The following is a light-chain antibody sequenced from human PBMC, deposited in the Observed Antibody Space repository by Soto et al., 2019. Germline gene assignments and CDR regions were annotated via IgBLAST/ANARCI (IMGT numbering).Light chain of an antibody. Sequence: DIQMTQSPSTLSASVGDRVTITCRASQSIGSWSAWYQQKPGKAPKLLIYDASGLERGVPSRFSGSGSGTECTLTINSLQPDDFATYYCQQYKKFSTFGGGTKVEIK. J-gene: IGKJ4*01. CDR3: QQYKKFST. CDR1: QSIGSW. CDR2: DAS. V-gene: IGKV1-5*01.